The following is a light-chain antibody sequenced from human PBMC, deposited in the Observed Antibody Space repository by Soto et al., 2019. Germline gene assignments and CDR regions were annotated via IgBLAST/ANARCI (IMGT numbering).Light chain of an antibody. CDR3: QQYGSSPIT. CDR1: QSVSSY. CDR2: GAS. J-gene: IGKJ5*01. Sequence: EIVLTQSPAPLSLSPGERATLSCRASQSVSSYLAWYQQKPGQAPRLLIYGASSRATGIPDRFSGSGSGTDFTLTISRLEPEDFAVYYCQQYGSSPITFGQGTRLEIK. V-gene: IGKV3-20*01.